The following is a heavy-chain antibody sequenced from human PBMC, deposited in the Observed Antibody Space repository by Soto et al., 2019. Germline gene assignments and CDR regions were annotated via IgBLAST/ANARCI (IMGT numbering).Heavy chain of an antibody. J-gene: IGHJ4*02. CDR3: ARAFGSTMPSLY. V-gene: IGHV4-59*01. CDR2: IYYTGST. Sequence: LSLTCTVSGGSISSYYWNWIRQSPGKGLEWIGYIYYTGSTNYNPSLKSRVTIPVDTSNNQFSLRLSSVTAADTAVYYCARAFGSTMPSLYWGQGTLVTVSS. D-gene: IGHD2-2*01. CDR1: GGSISSYY.